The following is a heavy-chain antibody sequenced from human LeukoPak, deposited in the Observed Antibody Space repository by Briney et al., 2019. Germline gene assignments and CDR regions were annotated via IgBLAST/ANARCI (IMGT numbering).Heavy chain of an antibody. V-gene: IGHV1-18*01. CDR3: ARNRYSSSWYFDY. D-gene: IGHD6-13*01. CDR1: AYNFTTYG. Sequence: GSSVNVSCKASAYNFTTYGITWVRQAPGQGLDWMGWISGYNGNTDYEQKLQGRVTMTTDTSTTTAYMELRSLRADDTAVYYCARNRYSSSWYFDYWGQGTLVTVSS. J-gene: IGHJ4*02. CDR2: ISGYNGNT.